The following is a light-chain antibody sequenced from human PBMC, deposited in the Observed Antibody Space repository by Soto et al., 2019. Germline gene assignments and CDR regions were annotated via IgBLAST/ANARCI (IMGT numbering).Light chain of an antibody. CDR1: QSVSSTY. V-gene: IGKV3-20*01. Sequence: IVLTQSPCTLSLSPGERATLSCRASQSVSSTYLAWYQQKPGQAPRLLIYGAFSRATGIPDRFSGSGSGTDFTLTISRLEPEDFAVYYCQHYGSSPFFGQGTRLE. CDR2: GAF. J-gene: IGKJ5*01. CDR3: QHYGSSPF.